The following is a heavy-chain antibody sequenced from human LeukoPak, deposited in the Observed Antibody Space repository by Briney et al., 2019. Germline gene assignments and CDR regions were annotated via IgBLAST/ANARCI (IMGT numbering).Heavy chain of an antibody. CDR3: ARGPYDILTGYYKGLWFDP. V-gene: IGHV1-18*01. CDR1: GYTFTSYG. Sequence: ASVKVSCKASGYTFTSYGISWVRQAPGQGLEWMGWISAYNGNTNYAQKLQGRVTMTTDTSTSTAYMELRSLRSDDTAVYYCARGPYDILTGYYKGLWFDPWGQGTLVTVSS. CDR2: ISAYNGNT. D-gene: IGHD3-9*01. J-gene: IGHJ5*02.